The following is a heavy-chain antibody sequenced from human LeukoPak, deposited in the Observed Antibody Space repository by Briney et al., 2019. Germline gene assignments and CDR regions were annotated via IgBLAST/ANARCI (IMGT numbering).Heavy chain of an antibody. CDR2: IYYSGST. CDR3: ARDYGERGFDY. Sequence: SETLSLTCTVSGGSISSGDYYWRWIRQPPGKGLEWIGYIYYSGSTYYNPSPKSRFTISVDTSKNQFSLKLSSVTAADTAVYYCARDYGERGFDYWGQGTLVTVSS. J-gene: IGHJ4*02. D-gene: IGHD4-17*01. CDR1: GGSISSGDYY. V-gene: IGHV4-30-4*08.